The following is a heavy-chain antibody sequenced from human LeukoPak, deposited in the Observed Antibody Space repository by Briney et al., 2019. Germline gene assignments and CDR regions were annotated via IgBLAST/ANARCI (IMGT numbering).Heavy chain of an antibody. Sequence: GASVKVSCKASGYTFTGYYMHWVRQAPGQGLEWMGWINPNSGGKNYEQKFRGRVTMTRDTSMSTAYMELSRLRSDDTAVYYCAKKLGLGTYDYWGQGTPVPVSS. V-gene: IGHV1-2*02. CDR1: GYTFTGYY. D-gene: IGHD7-27*01. CDR3: AKKLGLGTYDY. CDR2: INPNSGGK. J-gene: IGHJ4*02.